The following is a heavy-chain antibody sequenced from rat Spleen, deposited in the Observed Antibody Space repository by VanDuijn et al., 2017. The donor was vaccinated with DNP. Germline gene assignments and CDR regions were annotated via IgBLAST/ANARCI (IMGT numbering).Heavy chain of an antibody. CDR2: INMGSGGT. CDR1: GYTFTTYY. V-gene: IGHV1-43*01. D-gene: IGHD4-3*01. Sequence: QVQLQPSGAELAKPGSSVMISCRASGYTFTTYYIGWIKQTTRQGLEFIGYINMGSGGTNYNEKFKGKATLTVGKSSSTAFMQLSSLTPDDSAVYYCARGSDGVWLAYWGQGTLVTVSS. CDR3: ARGSDGVWLAY. J-gene: IGHJ3*01.